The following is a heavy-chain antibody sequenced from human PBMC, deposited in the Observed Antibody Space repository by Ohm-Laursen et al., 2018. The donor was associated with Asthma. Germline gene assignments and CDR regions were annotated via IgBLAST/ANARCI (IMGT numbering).Heavy chain of an antibody. CDR1: GLTIRNYW. D-gene: IGHD3-10*01. CDR2: INTYGSGW. Sequence: SLRLSCAAPGLTIRNYWMTWVRQAPGRGLEWVANINTYGSGWGFVDSVKGRFAISRDNAQNSLYLQMNSLRAEDTAFYYCAVSIYAYGEGAYWGQGTLVTVSS. CDR3: AVSIYAYGEGAY. V-gene: IGHV3-7*05. J-gene: IGHJ4*02.